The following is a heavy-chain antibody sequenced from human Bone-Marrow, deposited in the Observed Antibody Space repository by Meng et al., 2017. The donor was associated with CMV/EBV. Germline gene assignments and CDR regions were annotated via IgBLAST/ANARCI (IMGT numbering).Heavy chain of an antibody. CDR2: IKSKTDGGAT. J-gene: IGHJ4*02. V-gene: IGHV3-15*01. CDR3: TADFLGVYYFDY. Sequence: GESLKISCAASGFTFSSYNMNWVRQAPGKGLEWVGRIKSKTDGGATDYAAPVKGRFTISRDDSKNTLYLQMKSLKTEDTAVYYCTADFLGVYYFDYWGQGTLVTVSS. CDR1: GFTFSSYN. D-gene: IGHD2-8*01.